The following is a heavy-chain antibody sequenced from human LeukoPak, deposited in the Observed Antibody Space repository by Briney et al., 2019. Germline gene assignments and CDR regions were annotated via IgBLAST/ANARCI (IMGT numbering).Heavy chain of an antibody. CDR3: VQVSEDW. D-gene: IGHD3/OR15-3a*01. Sequence: GGSLRLSCAASGFTFSTYCMHWVRQPPGKGLVWVSLINTDGSRTSYADSVRGRFTICRDNATDTVYQQGNSVRADETGGYCCVQVSEDWWDRAILVTVS. J-gene: IGHJ4*02. V-gene: IGHV3-74*01. CDR1: GFTFSTYC. CDR2: INTDGSRT.